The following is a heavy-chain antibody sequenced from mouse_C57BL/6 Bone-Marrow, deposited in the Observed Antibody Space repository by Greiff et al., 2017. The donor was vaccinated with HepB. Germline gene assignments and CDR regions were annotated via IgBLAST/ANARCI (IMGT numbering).Heavy chain of an antibody. Sequence: QVQLQQPGAELVMPGASVKLSCKASGYTFTSYWMHWVKQRPGQGLEWIGEIDPSDSYTNYNQKFKGKSTLTVDKSSNTAYLQLSSLTSEDTAVYYCTTCPADYWGQGTTLTVSA. J-gene: IGHJ2*01. D-gene: IGHD5-5*01. V-gene: IGHV1-69*01. CDR2: IDPSDSYT. CDR1: GYTFTSYW. CDR3: TTCPADY.